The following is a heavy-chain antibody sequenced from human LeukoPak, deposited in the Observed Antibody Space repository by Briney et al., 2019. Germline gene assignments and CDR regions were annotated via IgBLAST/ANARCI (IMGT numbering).Heavy chain of an antibody. CDR2: INWNGGST. CDR1: GFTFDDYG. Sequence: GSLRLSCAASGFTFDDYGMSWVRQAPGKGLEWVSGINWNGGSTGYADSVKGRFTISRDNSKNTLYLQMNSLRAEDTAVYYCAKEGLVIIQDYWGQGTLVTVSS. V-gene: IGHV3-20*04. D-gene: IGHD3/OR15-3a*01. CDR3: AKEGLVIIQDY. J-gene: IGHJ4*02.